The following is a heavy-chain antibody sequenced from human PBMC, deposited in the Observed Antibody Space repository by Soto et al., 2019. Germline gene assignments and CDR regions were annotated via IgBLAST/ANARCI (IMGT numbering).Heavy chain of an antibody. D-gene: IGHD3-3*01. Sequence: ETLSLTCTVSGGSISSYYWSWIRQPPGKGLEWIGYIYYSGSTNYNPSLKSRVTISVDTSKNQFSLKLSSVTAADTAVYYCARERASDFWSGYSSNWFDPWGQGTLVTVSS. J-gene: IGHJ5*02. V-gene: IGHV4-59*01. CDR3: ARERASDFWSGYSSNWFDP. CDR1: GGSISSYY. CDR2: IYYSGST.